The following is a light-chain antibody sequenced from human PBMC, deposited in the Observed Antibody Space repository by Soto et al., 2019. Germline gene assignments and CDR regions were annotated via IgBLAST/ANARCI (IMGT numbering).Light chain of an antibody. CDR2: ATS. CDR3: QQSHNAPQT. J-gene: IGKJ1*01. Sequence: QMTQSPSSLSASVGDRVTITCRASQNIGSLLNWYQQKLGKAPKLLIYATSHLQSVVPSRFSGSGSGTDFTLTISSLQPEDFATYFCQQSHNAPQTFGQGTRVEI. CDR1: QNIGSL. V-gene: IGKV1-39*01.